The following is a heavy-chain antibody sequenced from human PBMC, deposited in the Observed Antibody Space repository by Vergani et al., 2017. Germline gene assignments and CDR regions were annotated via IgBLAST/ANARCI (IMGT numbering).Heavy chain of an antibody. CDR3: ARWGNEKGLDS. Sequence: QVQLVESEGGVVQPGRSLTLSCVASGFTFSSHGMHWVRQAPGKGLEWVAVIWYDGSNKYYGDSVKGRFTISRDNSKNTLYLQMNSLRVEDTAVYYCARWGNEKGLDSWGQGTRVTVSS. V-gene: IGHV3-33*01. D-gene: IGHD1-1*01. CDR2: IWYDGSNK. J-gene: IGHJ5*01. CDR1: GFTFSSHG.